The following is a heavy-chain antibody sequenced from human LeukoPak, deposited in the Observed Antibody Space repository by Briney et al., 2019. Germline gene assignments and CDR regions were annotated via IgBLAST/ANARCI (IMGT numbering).Heavy chain of an antibody. Sequence: PSEALSLTCTVSGGSISSYYWSWIRQPPGKGLEWIGYIYYSGSTNYNPSLKSRVTISVDTSKNQFSLKLRSVTAADTAVYYCARDRGQWLLNWFDPWGQGTLVTVSS. CDR3: ARDRGQWLLNWFDP. CDR2: IYYSGST. J-gene: IGHJ5*02. V-gene: IGHV4-59*01. D-gene: IGHD6-19*01. CDR1: GGSISSYY.